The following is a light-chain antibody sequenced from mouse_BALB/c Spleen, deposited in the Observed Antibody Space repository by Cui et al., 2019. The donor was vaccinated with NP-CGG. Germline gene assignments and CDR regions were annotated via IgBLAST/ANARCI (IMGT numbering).Light chain of an antibody. CDR3: ALWYSNHWV. V-gene: IGLV1*01. J-gene: IGLJ1*01. CDR2: GTN. CDR1: TGAVTTSNY. Sequence: QAVVTPESALTTSPGETVTLTCRSRTGAVTTSNYANWVQEKPDHLFTGLIGGTNNRAPGVSARFSGSLIGDKAALTITGAQTEDEAIYFCALWYSNHWVFGGGTKLTVL.